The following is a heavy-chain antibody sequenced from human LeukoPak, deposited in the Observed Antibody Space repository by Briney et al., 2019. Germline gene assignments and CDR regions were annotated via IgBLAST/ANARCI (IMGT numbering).Heavy chain of an antibody. D-gene: IGHD3-10*02. Sequence: GGSLRLSCAASGFGFSRYWMHWVRQAPGTGLKWVSRIYRDGSTTDYADSVKGRFSISRDNSKNTLHLQMNSLRAEDTAVYYCARDRYYVPDYWGQGTLVTVSS. J-gene: IGHJ4*02. CDR3: ARDRYYVPDY. CDR1: GFGFSRYW. CDR2: IYRDGSTT. V-gene: IGHV3-74*01.